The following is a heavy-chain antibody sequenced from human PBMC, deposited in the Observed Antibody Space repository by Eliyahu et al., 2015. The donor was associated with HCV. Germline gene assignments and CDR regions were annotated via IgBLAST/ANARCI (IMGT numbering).Heavy chain of an antibody. D-gene: IGHD1-7*01. CDR3: ARGELELHSREGLFVGLDP. J-gene: IGHJ5*02. CDR1: GYTFTGYY. CDR2: INPNSGGT. Sequence: QVQLVQSGAEVKKPGVSVKVSCKASGYTFTGYYXPWVRQAPGQGLEWMGWINPNSGGTNYAQKFQGWVTMTRDTSISTAYMELSRLRSDDTAVYYCARGELELHSREGLFVGLDPWGQGTLVTVSS. V-gene: IGHV1-2*04.